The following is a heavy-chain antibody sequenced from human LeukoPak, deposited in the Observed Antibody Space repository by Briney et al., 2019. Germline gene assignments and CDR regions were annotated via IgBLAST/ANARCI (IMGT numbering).Heavy chain of an antibody. D-gene: IGHD3-22*01. CDR1: GGSISSGSYY. CDR3: ARDRLVSPVDSYYGMDV. J-gene: IGHJ6*02. CDR2: IYTSGST. Sequence: PSETLSLTCTVSGGSISSGSYYWSWIRQPAGKGLEWIGRIYTSGSTNYNPSLKSRVTISVDTSKNQFSLKLSSVTAADTAVYYCARDRLVSPVDSYYGMDVWGQGTTVTVSS. V-gene: IGHV4-61*02.